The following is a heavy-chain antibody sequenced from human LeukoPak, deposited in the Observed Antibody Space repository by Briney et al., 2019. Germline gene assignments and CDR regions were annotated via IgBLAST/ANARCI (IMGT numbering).Heavy chain of an antibody. Sequence: ASVKVSCKASGYTFTSYGISWVRQAPGQGLEWMGWINPNSGGTNYAQKFQGRVTMTRDTSISTAYMELSRLRSDDTAVYYCARGVSITIFGVVIIPFDYWGQGTLVTVSS. D-gene: IGHD3-3*01. CDR1: GYTFTSYG. CDR3: ARGVSITIFGVVIIPFDY. J-gene: IGHJ4*02. V-gene: IGHV1-2*02. CDR2: INPNSGGT.